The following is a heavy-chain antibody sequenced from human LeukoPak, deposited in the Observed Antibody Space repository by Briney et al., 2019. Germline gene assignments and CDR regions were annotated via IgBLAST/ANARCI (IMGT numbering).Heavy chain of an antibody. D-gene: IGHD3-10*01. CDR3: AKGLWFTDY. CDR2: ISSSSSYI. V-gene: IGHV3-21*04. Sequence: PGGSLRLSCAASGFTFSSYSMNWVRQAPGKGLEWVSSISSSSSYIYYADSVKGRFTISRDNSKNTLYLQMNSLRAEDTAVYYCAKGLWFTDYWGQGTLVTVSS. J-gene: IGHJ4*02. CDR1: GFTFSSYS.